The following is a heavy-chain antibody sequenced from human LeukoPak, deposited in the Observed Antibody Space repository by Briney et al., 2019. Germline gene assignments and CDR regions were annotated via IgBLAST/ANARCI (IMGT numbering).Heavy chain of an antibody. CDR2: IGTAGDT. CDR1: GFTFSSYD. D-gene: IGHD6-13*01. V-gene: IGHV3-13*01. CDR3: ARAEMVRYSSSWYWFDP. Sequence: PGGSLRLSCAASGFTFSSYDMHWVRQATGKGLEGVSAIGTAGDTYYPGSVKGRFTISRENAKNSLYLQMNSLRAGDTAVYYCARAEMVRYSSSWYWFDPWGQGTLVTVSS. J-gene: IGHJ5*02.